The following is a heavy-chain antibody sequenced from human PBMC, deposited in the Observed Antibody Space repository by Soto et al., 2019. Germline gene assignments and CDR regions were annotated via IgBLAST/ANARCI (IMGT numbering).Heavy chain of an antibody. CDR3: AKGYSGYDYAY. V-gene: IGHV3-74*01. CDR2: INSDGSST. D-gene: IGHD5-12*01. Sequence: GGSLRLSCAASGFTFSSYWMHWVRQAPGKGLVWVSRINSDGSSTRYADSVKGRFTISRDNAKNTLYLQMNSPRAEDTAVYFCAKGYSGYDYAYWGQGSLVTVSS. J-gene: IGHJ4*02. CDR1: GFTFSSYW.